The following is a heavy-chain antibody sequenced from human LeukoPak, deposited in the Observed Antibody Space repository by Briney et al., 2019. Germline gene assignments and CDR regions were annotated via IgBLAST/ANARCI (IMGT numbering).Heavy chain of an antibody. D-gene: IGHD3-10*01. CDR1: GFTVSSNY. CDR2: TYSGGST. V-gene: IGHV3-53*01. CDR3: AGRSMVQGVIGDY. J-gene: IGHJ4*02. Sequence: GVSLRLSCAASGFTVSSNYMSWVRQALGKGLEWVSVTYSGGSTYYADSAKGRFTISRDNSKNTLYLQMNSLRAEDTAVYYCAGRSMVQGVIGDYWGQGTLVTVSS.